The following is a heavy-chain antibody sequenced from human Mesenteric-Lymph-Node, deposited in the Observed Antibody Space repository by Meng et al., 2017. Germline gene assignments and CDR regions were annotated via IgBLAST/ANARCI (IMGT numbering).Heavy chain of an antibody. CDR2: INVGNDKR. D-gene: IGHD3-9*01. V-gene: IGHV1-3*01. CDR1: GYTFTSYG. J-gene: IGHJ5*02. Sequence: QVQLVQSGAELKKPGASVQVSCKASGYTFTSYGIHWVRQAPGQGLEWMGWINVGNDKRKYSQKFQGRVTITRDTSASTAYMEVSSLRSEDTAVYYCARDRPYFDSNWFDPWGQGTLVTVSS. CDR3: ARDRPYFDSNWFDP.